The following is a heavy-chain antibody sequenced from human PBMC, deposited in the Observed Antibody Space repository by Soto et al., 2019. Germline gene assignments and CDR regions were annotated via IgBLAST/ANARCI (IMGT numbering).Heavy chain of an antibody. D-gene: IGHD4-17*01. CDR1: GGSITSVGYS. J-gene: IGHJ6*02. CDR2: VYHTGST. V-gene: IGHV4-30-2*01. CDR3: ARVATTITYAMDV. Sequence: QLKLQESGSGLVKPSQTLSLTCVVSGGSITSVGYSWNWIRQPPGKGLEWIGYVYHTGSTFYNPSLNSRGTISVDRSKNQFSLDLISVTAADTAVYFWARVATTITYAMDVWGPGTTVIVSS.